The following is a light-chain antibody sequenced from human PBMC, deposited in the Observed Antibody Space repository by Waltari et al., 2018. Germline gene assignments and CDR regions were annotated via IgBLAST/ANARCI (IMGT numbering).Light chain of an antibody. CDR3: QQYYSTPIT. V-gene: IGKV4-1*01. Sequence: DIAMTQSPDSLAVSLGERATINCKSSQSVLYSSNNKNYLTLYLQKPGQPPKLLIYWASTRESGVPDRFSGSGSGTDFTLTISSLQAEDVAVYYCQQYYSTPITFGQGTRLEIK. CDR1: QSVLYSSNNKNY. J-gene: IGKJ5*01. CDR2: WAS.